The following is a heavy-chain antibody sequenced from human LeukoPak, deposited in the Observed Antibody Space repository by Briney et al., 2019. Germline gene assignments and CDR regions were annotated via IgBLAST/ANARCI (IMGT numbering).Heavy chain of an antibody. CDR1: GGSISSYY. J-gene: IGHJ3*02. Sequence: PSETLSLTCTVSGGSISSYYWSWIRQPAGKGLEWIGRIYTSGSTNYNPSLKSRVTMSVDTSKNQFSLKLSSVTAADTAVYYCAREPQSYSKRGRNAFDIWGQGTMVTVSS. D-gene: IGHD4-11*01. CDR2: IYTSGST. CDR3: AREPQSYSKRGRNAFDI. V-gene: IGHV4-4*07.